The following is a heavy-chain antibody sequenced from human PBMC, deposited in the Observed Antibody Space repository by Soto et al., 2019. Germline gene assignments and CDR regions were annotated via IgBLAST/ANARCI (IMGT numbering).Heavy chain of an antibody. CDR3: ARDLTRIVVVPAAIGTYGMDA. Sequence: SVKVSCKASGGTFSSYAISWVRQAPGQGLEWMGGIIPIFGTANYAQKFQGRVTITADESTSTAYMELSSLRSEDTAVYYCARDLTRIVVVPAAIGTYGMDAWGQGTTVPVSS. CDR1: GGTFSSYA. CDR2: IIPIFGTA. D-gene: IGHD2-2*02. V-gene: IGHV1-69*13. J-gene: IGHJ6*02.